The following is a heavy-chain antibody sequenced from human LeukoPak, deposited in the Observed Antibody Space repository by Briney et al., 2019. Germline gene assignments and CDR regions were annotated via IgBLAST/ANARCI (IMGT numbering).Heavy chain of an antibody. CDR3: ARRNSIAVAGSDAFDI. D-gene: IGHD6-19*01. CDR2: IYRDGST. CDR1: GFTVSNNY. J-gene: IGHJ3*02. V-gene: IGHV3-53*01. Sequence: GGSLRLSCSASGFTVSNNYMSWVRQAPGKGLYWVSTIYRDGSTYYADSMKDRFTISRDNSKNTLYLQMNSLRAEDTAVYYCARRNSIAVAGSDAFDIWGQGTMVTVSS.